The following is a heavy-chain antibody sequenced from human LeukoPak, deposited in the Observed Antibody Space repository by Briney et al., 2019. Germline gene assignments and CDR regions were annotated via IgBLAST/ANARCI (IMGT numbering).Heavy chain of an antibody. CDR3: ARGGERWFGELSAFDI. CDR2: IYYSGST. CDR1: GGSISSGDYY. J-gene: IGHJ3*02. D-gene: IGHD3-10*01. V-gene: IGHV4-30-4*08. Sequence: SQTLSLTCTVSGGSISSGDYYWCWIRQPPGKGLEWIGYIYYSGSTYYNPSLKSRVTISVDTSKNQFSLKLSSVTAADTAVYYCARGGERWFGELSAFDIWGQGTMVTVSS.